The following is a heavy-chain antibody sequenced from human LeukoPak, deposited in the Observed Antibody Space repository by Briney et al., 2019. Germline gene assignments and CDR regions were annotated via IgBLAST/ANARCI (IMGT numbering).Heavy chain of an antibody. Sequence: SETLSLTCAVSGGSISSSNWWSWARQPPGKGLEWIGEIYHSGSTNYNPSLKSRATISVDKSKNQFSLKLSSVTAADTAVYYCARPRRDGYRNPRFGAFDIWGQGTMVTVSS. CDR3: ARPRRDGYRNPRFGAFDI. CDR1: GGSISSSNW. CDR2: IYHSGST. J-gene: IGHJ3*02. D-gene: IGHD5-24*01. V-gene: IGHV4-4*02.